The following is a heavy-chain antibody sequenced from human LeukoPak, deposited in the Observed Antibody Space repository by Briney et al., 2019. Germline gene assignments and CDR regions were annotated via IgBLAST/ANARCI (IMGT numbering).Heavy chain of an antibody. Sequence: SVRGRFTISRDNAKNLLFLQINSLRAEDTAVYYCARGIAASGTDYWGQGTLVTVSS. D-gene: IGHD6-13*01. V-gene: IGHV3-21*01. J-gene: IGHJ4*02. CDR3: ARGIAASGTDY.